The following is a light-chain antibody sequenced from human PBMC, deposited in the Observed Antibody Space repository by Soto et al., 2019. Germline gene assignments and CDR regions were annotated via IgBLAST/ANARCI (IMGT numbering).Light chain of an antibody. CDR2: TAS. CDR1: QNIDTW. V-gene: IGKV1-5*03. CDR3: QQYSDSARS. Sequence: DIQMTQSPSTLSASIGDRITISCRASQNIDTWLAWYQQRPGEAPKLLIYTASTLENGVPSRFSGSGSGTAFTLTISILQPEDVATYYCQQYSDSARSFGQGTQVE. J-gene: IGKJ1*01.